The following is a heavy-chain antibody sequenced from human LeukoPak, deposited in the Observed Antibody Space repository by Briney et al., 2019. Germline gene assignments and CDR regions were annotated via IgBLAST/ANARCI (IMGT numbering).Heavy chain of an antibody. J-gene: IGHJ3*02. D-gene: IGHD1-7*01. V-gene: IGHV1-8*03. CDR3: ATVPPRLELRGAFDI. Sequence: ASVKVSCKASGYTFTSYDINWVRQATGQGLVWMGWMNANSGNTGYAQKFQGRVTITRNTSISTAYMELSSLRSEDTAVYYCATVPPRLELRGAFDIWGQGTMVTVSS. CDR2: MNANSGNT. CDR1: GYTFTSYD.